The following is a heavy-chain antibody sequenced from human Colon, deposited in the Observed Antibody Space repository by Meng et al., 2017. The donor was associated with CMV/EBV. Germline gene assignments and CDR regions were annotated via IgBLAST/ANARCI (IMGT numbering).Heavy chain of an antibody. Sequence: GESLKISCAASGFTFWSHAMSWVRQAPGKGLEWVAAISGSTTSTDYADSVRGRFTISRDNSKNTLYLQMNSLRVEDTAVYYCARDGFTGYAGWFDPWGQGTQVTVSS. D-gene: IGHD5-12*01. J-gene: IGHJ5*02. CDR3: ARDGFTGYAGWFDP. CDR2: ISGSTTST. CDR1: GFTFWSHA. V-gene: IGHV3-23*01.